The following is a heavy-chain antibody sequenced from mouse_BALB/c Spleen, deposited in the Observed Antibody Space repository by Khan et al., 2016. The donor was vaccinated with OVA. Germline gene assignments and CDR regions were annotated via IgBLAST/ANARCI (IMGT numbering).Heavy chain of an antibody. V-gene: IGHV2-6-1*01. D-gene: IGHD2-10*01. J-gene: IGHJ4*01. Sequence: QVQLKQSGPGLAAPSQSLSITCTISGFSLTNYGVHWVRQPPGKGLEWLVVIWSDGSTTYNSALKSRLTITKDNSQSQVVLKMNRLQTDDTAIYFCARQPYYHYNIMDYWGQGTSVTVSS. CDR3: ARQPYYHYNIMDY. CDR1: GFSLTNYG. CDR2: IWSDGST.